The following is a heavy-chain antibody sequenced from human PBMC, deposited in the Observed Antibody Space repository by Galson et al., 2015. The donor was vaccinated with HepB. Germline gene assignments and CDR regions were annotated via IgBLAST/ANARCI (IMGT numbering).Heavy chain of an antibody. Sequence: SVKVSCKASGFTFTSSSMQWVRQARGQRLEWIGWIVVGSGNTNYVQKFQERVTITWDMSTSTAYMELRSLRSEDTAVYYCAADSLRGYCSGGTCSEYWGQGTLVTVSS. V-gene: IGHV1-58*02. D-gene: IGHD2-15*01. J-gene: IGHJ4*02. CDR1: GFTFTSSS. CDR2: IVVGSGNT. CDR3: AADSLRGYCSGGTCSEY.